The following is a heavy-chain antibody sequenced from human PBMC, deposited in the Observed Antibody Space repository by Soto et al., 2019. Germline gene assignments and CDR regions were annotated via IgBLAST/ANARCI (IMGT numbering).Heavy chain of an antibody. CDR2: IYYSGST. CDR1: GVSISRGGYY. CDR3: ARVTRRDNHAFDI. J-gene: IGHJ3*02. D-gene: IGHD1-1*01. Sequence: SETLSLTCTVSGVSISRGGYYWSWFRQHPGKCLEWIGYIYYSGSTYYNPSLKSRVTISVDTSKNQFSLKLSSVTAADTAVYYCARVTRRDNHAFDIWGQGTMVNVSS. V-gene: IGHV4-31*03.